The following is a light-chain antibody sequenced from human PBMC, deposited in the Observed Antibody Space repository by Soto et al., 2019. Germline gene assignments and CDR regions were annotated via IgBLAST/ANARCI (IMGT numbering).Light chain of an antibody. CDR2: AAS. CDR3: QQANSFPLT. J-gene: IGKJ4*01. CDR1: QGIASY. V-gene: IGKV1-12*01. Sequence: DIQMTQSPSFVSASVGDRVTITCRASQGIASYLAWYQQKPGRAPKLLIYAASNLQSGVPSRFSGSGSGTDFTLTISSLQPEDFATYSCQQANSFPLTFGGGTKVEIK.